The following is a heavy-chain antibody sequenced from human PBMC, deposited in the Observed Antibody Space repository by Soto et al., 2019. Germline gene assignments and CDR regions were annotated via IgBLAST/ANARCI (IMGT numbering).Heavy chain of an antibody. D-gene: IGHD2-2*02. CDR3: AREGWRYCSSTSCYTGWFDP. CDR2: INHSGST. Sequence: QVQLQQWGAGLLKPSETLSLTCAAYGGSFSGYYWSWIRQPPGKGLEWIGEINHSGSTNYNPSLKSRVTISVDTSKNQFSLKLSSVTAADTAVYYCAREGWRYCSSTSCYTGWFDPWGQGTLVTVSS. V-gene: IGHV4-34*01. CDR1: GGSFSGYY. J-gene: IGHJ5*02.